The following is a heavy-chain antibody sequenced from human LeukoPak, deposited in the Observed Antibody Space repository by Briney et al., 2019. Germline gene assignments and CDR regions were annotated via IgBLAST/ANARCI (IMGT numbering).Heavy chain of an antibody. V-gene: IGHV1-2*04. CDR1: GYTFTGYY. J-gene: IGHJ3*02. D-gene: IGHD2-21*02. CDR2: INPNSGGT. CDR3: ARERVVVTASDAFDI. Sequence: ASVKVSCKASGYTFTGYYMHWVRQAPGQGLEWMGWINPNSGGTNYAQKFQGWVTMTRDTSISTAYMELSRLRSDDTAVYYCARERVVVTASDAFDIWGQGTMVTVS.